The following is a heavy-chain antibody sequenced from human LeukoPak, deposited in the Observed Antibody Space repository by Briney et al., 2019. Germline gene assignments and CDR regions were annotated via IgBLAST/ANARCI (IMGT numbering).Heavy chain of an antibody. CDR3: AKGSAKSGSYSPFDY. Sequence: GGSLRLSCVASGFTFSDYWMSWVRQAPGKGLEWVAVISYDGSNKYYADSVKGRFTISRDNSKNTLYLQMNSLRAEDTAVYYCAKGSAKSGSYSPFDYWGQGTLVTVSS. J-gene: IGHJ4*02. CDR1: GFTFSDYW. V-gene: IGHV3-30*18. D-gene: IGHD1-26*01. CDR2: ISYDGSNK.